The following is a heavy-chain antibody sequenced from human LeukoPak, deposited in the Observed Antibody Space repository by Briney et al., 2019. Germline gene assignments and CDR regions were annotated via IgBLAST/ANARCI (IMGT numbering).Heavy chain of an antibody. V-gene: IGHV4-30-4*01. CDR1: GGSISSGDYY. J-gene: IGHJ4*02. CDR2: IYYSGST. Sequence: PSETLSFTCTVSGGSISSGDYYWRWIRQPPGKGLERIGYIYYSGSTYYNPSLKSRVTISVDTSKNQFSLKLSSVTAADTAVYYCARAPVATPSEFDYWGQGTLVTVSS. D-gene: IGHD5-12*01. CDR3: ARAPVATPSEFDY.